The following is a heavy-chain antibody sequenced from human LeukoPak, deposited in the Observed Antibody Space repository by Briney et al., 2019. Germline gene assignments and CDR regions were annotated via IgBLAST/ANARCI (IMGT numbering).Heavy chain of an antibody. Sequence: GGSLRLSCAASGFTFSSYAMSWVRQAPGKGLEWVSATSGSGGSTYYADSVKGRFTISRDNSKNTLYLQMNSLRAEDTAVYYCAKATNVLLWFGESFDYWGQGTLVTVSS. J-gene: IGHJ4*02. D-gene: IGHD3-10*01. CDR2: TSGSGGST. CDR3: AKATNVLLWFGESFDY. CDR1: GFTFSSYA. V-gene: IGHV3-23*01.